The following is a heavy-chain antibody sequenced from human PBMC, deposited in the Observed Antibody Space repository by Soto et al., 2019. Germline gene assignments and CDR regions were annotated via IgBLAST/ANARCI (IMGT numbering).Heavy chain of an antibody. Sequence: VQLVESGGGVVQPGKSLSLSCAASGFIFSNYGMHWVRQAPGKGLEWVALISFDGKNRNYADSVKGRFTIYRDNPKNTLYLEMNSLRPEDTAFYYCAKRGGVVGGSEHPFFEYWGQGTLVTVSS. CDR3: AKRGGVVGGSEHPFFEY. V-gene: IGHV3-30*18. D-gene: IGHD2-15*01. CDR1: GFIFSNYG. CDR2: ISFDGKNR. J-gene: IGHJ4*02.